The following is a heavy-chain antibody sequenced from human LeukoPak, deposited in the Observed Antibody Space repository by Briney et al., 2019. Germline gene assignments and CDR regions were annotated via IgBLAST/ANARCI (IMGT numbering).Heavy chain of an antibody. J-gene: IGHJ4*02. CDR2: MNPNSGNT. V-gene: IGHV1-8*01. Sequence: ASVKVSCKASGYTFTSYDINWVRQATGQGLEWMGWMNPNSGNTGYAQKFQGRVTMTRNTSISTAYMELSSLRSEDTAVYYCAAGEKLYYYDSSGYYYDYWGQGTLVTVSS. CDR1: GYTFTSYD. D-gene: IGHD3-22*01. CDR3: AAGEKLYYYDSSGYYYDY.